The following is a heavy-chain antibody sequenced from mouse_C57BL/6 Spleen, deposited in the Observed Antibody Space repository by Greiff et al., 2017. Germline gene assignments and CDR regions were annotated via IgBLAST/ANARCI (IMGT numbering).Heavy chain of an antibody. V-gene: IGHV1-61*01. CDR2: IYPSDSET. CDR3: ARFTTVVEDY. J-gene: IGHJ2*01. CDR1: GYTFTSYW. D-gene: IGHD1-1*01. Sequence: VKLQQPGAELVRPGSSVKLSCKASGYTFTSYWMDWVKQRPGQGLEWIGNIYPSDSETHYNQKFKDKATLTVDKSSSTAYMQLSSLTSEDSAVYYCARFTTVVEDYWGQGTTLTVSS.